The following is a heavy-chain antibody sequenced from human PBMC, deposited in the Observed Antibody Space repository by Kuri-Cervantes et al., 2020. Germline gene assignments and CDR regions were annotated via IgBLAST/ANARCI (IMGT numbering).Heavy chain of an antibody. Sequence: ASVKVSCKASGYTFTSYGISGVRQAPGQGLEWMGWISAYNGNTNYAQKLQGRVTMTTDTSTSTAYMELRSLRSDDTAVYYCARAEYQGYFDWLSGEGALTVFDYWGQGTLVTVSS. V-gene: IGHV1-18*01. CDR3: ARAEYQGYFDWLSGEGALTVFDY. D-gene: IGHD3-9*01. CDR2: ISAYNGNT. J-gene: IGHJ4*02. CDR1: GYTFTSYG.